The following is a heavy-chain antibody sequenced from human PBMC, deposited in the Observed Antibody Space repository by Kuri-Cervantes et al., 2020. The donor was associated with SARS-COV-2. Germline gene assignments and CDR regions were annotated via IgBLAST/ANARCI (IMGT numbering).Heavy chain of an antibody. V-gene: IGHV1-69*10. CDR2: IMPALGMP. Sequence: SVKVSCKASGGTFSSYAISWVRQGPGQGLEWMGGIMPALGMPNYAQKVRGRVTITADTSTATAYLELSGLKAEDTALYYCASDGVSGSLSLDFWGQGTLVTVSS. J-gene: IGHJ4*02. CDR3: ASDGVSGSLSLDF. CDR1: GGTFSSYA. D-gene: IGHD6-19*01.